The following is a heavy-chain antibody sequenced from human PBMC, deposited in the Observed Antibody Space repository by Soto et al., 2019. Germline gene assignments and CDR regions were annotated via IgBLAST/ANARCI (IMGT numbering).Heavy chain of an antibody. J-gene: IGHJ4*02. CDR1: GFTFENYA. V-gene: IGHV3-30*18. D-gene: IGHD4-17*01. Sequence: PGGSLRLSCVASGFTFENYAMSWVRQAPGKGLEWVAVISYDGSNKYYADSVKGRFTISRDNSKNTLCLQMNSLRAEDTAVYYCAKDLYGDYGRYFDYWGQGTLVTVSS. CDR3: AKDLYGDYGRYFDY. CDR2: ISYDGSNK.